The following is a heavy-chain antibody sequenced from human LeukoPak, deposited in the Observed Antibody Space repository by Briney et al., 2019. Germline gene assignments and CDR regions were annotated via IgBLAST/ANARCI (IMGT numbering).Heavy chain of an antibody. CDR3: AKAADCSCYSLFDY. Sequence: GGALRLSCAASGFTFSNFGMHWVRQAPGKGVEWGSAISGSGGSTYYADSVKGGFTISRDNSKNKLYMQMNSLRAEDTAVYYCAKAADCSCYSLFDYWGQGTLVTVSS. V-gene: IGHV3-NL1*01. CDR2: ISGSGGST. CDR1: GFTFSNFG. D-gene: IGHD2-15*01. J-gene: IGHJ4*02.